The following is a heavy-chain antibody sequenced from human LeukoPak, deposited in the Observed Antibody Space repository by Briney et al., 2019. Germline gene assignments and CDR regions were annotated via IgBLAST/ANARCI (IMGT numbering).Heavy chain of an antibody. V-gene: IGHV4-34*01. Sequence: SETLSLTYAVYGGSFSGYYWSWIRQPPGKGLEWIGEINHSGSTNYNPSLKSRVTISVDTSKNQFSLKLSSVTAADTAVYYRAKSGDYHIFTQDLFDPWGQGTLVTVSS. J-gene: IGHJ5*02. CDR3: AKSGDYHIFTQDLFDP. CDR2: INHSGST. CDR1: GGSFSGYY. D-gene: IGHD3-9*01.